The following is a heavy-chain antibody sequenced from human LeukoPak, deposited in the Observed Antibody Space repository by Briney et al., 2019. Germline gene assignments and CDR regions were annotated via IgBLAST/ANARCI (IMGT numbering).Heavy chain of an antibody. V-gene: IGHV3-48*03. J-gene: IGHJ4*02. CDR2: ISSSGSTI. Sequence: GGSLRLSCAASGFTFSSYEMNWVRQAPGKGLEWVSYISSSGSTIYYADSVKGRFTISRDNSKSTLYLQMGSLRAEDMAVYYCARSPTRYYDFWSGYGDYWGQGTLVTVSS. CDR3: ARSPTRYYDFWSGYGDY. D-gene: IGHD3-3*01. CDR1: GFTFSSYE.